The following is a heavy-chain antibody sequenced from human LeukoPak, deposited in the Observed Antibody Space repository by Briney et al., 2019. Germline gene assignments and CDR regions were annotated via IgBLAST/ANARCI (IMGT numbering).Heavy chain of an antibody. Sequence: GGSLRLSCAASGFTFSSYAMSWVRQAPGKGLEWVSAISGSGGSTYYADSVKGRFTISRDNSKNTLYLQMNTLRADDTAVYYCAGGPQYGGSFAYWGQGTLVTVSS. D-gene: IGHD1-26*01. CDR1: GFTFSSYA. V-gene: IGHV3-23*01. CDR3: AGGPQYGGSFAY. J-gene: IGHJ4*02. CDR2: ISGSGGST.